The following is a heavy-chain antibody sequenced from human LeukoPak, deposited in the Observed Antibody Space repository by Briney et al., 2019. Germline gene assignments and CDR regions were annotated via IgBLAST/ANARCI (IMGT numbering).Heavy chain of an antibody. CDR1: VFTFNNYG. CDR2: ISHDGSVK. V-gene: IGHV3-30*18. D-gene: IGHD6-19*01. CDR3: AKEGTTYSSTWFDS. J-gene: IGHJ5*01. Sequence: GGSLRLSCAASVFTFNNYGMQGVRQTPGKGLEWVTVISHDGSVKHYADSVKGRFTISRDTSKNTVYLQMNSLRPEDTAVYYCAKEGTTYSSTWFDSWGQGTLVTVSS.